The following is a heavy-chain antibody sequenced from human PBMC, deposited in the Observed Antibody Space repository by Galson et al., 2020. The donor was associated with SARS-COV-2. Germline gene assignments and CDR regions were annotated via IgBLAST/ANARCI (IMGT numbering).Heavy chain of an antibody. V-gene: IGHV4-59*08. CDR3: ARTTYQTFSSGISTDWYFDL. CDR1: GDSINNYY. CDR2: IYYNTYT. D-gene: IGHD3-3*01. Sequence: SQTLSLTCSISGDSINNYYWSWIRQTPGRGLDWIGSIYYNTYTNYNPSLKSRVTISVDTSKGQVSLRLGSVTAADTAVYYCARTTYQTFSSGISTDWYFDLWGRGTLVTVSS. J-gene: IGHJ2*01.